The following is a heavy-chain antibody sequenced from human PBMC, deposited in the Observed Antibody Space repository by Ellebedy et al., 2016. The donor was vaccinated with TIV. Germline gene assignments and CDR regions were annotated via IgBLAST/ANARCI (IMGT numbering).Heavy chain of an antibody. CDR2: ISGSGGST. CDR1: GFTFSSYA. J-gene: IGHJ4*02. Sequence: GESLKISXAASGFTFSSYAMSWVRQAPGKGLEWVSAISGSGGSTYDADSVKGRFTISRDNSKNTLYLQMNSLRAEDTAVYYCAKALRYFDWSPFDYWGQGTLVTVSS. D-gene: IGHD3-9*01. CDR3: AKALRYFDWSPFDY. V-gene: IGHV3-23*01.